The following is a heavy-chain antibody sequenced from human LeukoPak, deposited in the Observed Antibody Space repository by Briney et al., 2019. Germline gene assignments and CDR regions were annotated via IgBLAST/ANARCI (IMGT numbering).Heavy chain of an antibody. V-gene: IGHV4-59*01. CDR2: IYYSGST. Sequence: SETLSLTCTVSGGSISSYYWSWIRQPPGKGLEWIGYIYYSGSTNYNPSLKSRVTISVDTSKNQFSLKLSSVTAADTAVYYCARNSGSSLDYWGQGTLVTVSS. D-gene: IGHD1-26*01. J-gene: IGHJ4*02. CDR3: ARNSGSSLDY. CDR1: GGSISSYY.